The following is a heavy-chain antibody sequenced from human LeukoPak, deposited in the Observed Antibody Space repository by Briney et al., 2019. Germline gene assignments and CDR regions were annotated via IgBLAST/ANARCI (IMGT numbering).Heavy chain of an antibody. CDR2: IYYSGST. J-gene: IGHJ4*02. D-gene: IGHD1-26*01. CDR3: ARDRISGSSVSYFDF. Sequence: SDSLSLTCTVSGVSIRSYYMSWIREPPGKGLEWIGYIYYSGSTNYNPSLKSRVTISVDTSKNQFSLKLSSVTAADTAVYYCARDRISGSSVSYFDFWGQGTLVTVSS. V-gene: IGHV4-59*01. CDR1: GVSIRSYY.